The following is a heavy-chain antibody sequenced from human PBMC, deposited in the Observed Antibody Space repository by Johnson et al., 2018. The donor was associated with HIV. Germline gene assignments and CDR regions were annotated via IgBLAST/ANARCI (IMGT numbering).Heavy chain of an antibody. V-gene: IGHV3-30*14. J-gene: IGHJ3*02. CDR2: ISYDGGNK. CDR1: GFTFSSYA. CDR3: ATSLYYYDSSGFSFDAFDI. D-gene: IGHD3-22*01. Sequence: QVQLVESGGGLVQPGGSLRLSCAASGFTFSSYAIHWVRQAPGQGLEWVAVISYDGGNKYYADSVKGRFTLSRDSSKNTLYLQMNSLRAEDTAVYYCATSLYYYDSSGFSFDAFDIWGQGTLVTVSS.